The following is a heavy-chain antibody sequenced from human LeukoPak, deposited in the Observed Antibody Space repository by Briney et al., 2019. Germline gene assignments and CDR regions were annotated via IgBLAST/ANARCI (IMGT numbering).Heavy chain of an antibody. D-gene: IGHD5-18*01. J-gene: IGHJ4*02. CDR3: ARVGRGYSYGIDY. Sequence: PGGSLRLSCAASGFTFSDYYMSWIRQAPGKGLEWVSYISSSSSYTNYADSVKGRFTISRDNAKNSLYLQMNSLRAEDTAVYYSARVGRGYSYGIDYWGQGTLVTVSS. V-gene: IGHV3-11*06. CDR2: ISSSSSYT. CDR1: GFTFSDYY.